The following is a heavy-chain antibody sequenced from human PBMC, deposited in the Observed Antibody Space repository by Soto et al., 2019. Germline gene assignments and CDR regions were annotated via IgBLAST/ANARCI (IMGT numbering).Heavy chain of an antibody. CDR1: GYSFTSYW. CDR3: ARLFDTTGWYDY. D-gene: IGHD6-19*01. J-gene: IGHJ4*02. CDR2: IYPGDSDT. Sequence: PGEALKISCKGSGYSFTSYWIGWVRPMPGKGLERMGIIYPGDSDTRYSPSFQGQVTISADKSITTAYLQWSSLKASDTAIYYCARLFDTTGWYDYWGQGTPVTVSS. V-gene: IGHV5-51*01.